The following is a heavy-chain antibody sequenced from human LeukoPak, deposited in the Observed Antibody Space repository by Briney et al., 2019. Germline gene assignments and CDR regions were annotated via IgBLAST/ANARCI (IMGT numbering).Heavy chain of an antibody. CDR3: ARSTYSSSLYYFDY. V-gene: IGHV3-33*01. Sequence: PGRSLRLSCAASGFTFSNYGIHWVRQAPGKGLEWVAVIWSDGINKYYVDSVKGRFTISRDNSKNTLYLQMNSLRADDTAVYYCARSTYSSSLYYFDYWGQGSLVRVFS. D-gene: IGHD6-13*01. CDR2: IWSDGINK. CDR1: GFTFSNYG. J-gene: IGHJ4*02.